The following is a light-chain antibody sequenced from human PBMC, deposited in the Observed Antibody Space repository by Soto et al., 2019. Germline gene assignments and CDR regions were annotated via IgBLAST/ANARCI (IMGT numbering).Light chain of an antibody. J-gene: IGLJ2*01. Sequence: QSVLTQPPAVSGAPGQRVPISCTGSSSNIGAGYDVHWYQQLPGTAPKLLIYGNSNRPSGVTDRFSGSKSGTSASLAIAGLQAEYEADYYCQSYDSSLSVVFGGGTKLTVL. CDR2: GNS. CDR1: SSNIGAGYD. CDR3: QSYDSSLSVV. V-gene: IGLV1-40*01.